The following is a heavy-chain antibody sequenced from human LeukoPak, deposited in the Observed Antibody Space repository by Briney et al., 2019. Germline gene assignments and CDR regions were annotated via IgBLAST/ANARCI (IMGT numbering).Heavy chain of an antibody. D-gene: IGHD2-8*02. CDR1: GFTVSSNY. Sequence: GSLRLSCAASGFTVSSNYMSCIRQPPGKGLEWIGYIYYSGSTNYNPSLKSRATISVDTSKNQFSLNLSSVTAADTAVYYCARDKTGDNWFDPWGQGTLVTVSS. CDR3: ARDKTGDNWFDP. CDR2: IYYSGST. V-gene: IGHV4-59*02. J-gene: IGHJ5*02.